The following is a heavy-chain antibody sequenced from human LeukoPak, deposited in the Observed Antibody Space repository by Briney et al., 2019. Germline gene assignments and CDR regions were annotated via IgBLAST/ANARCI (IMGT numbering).Heavy chain of an antibody. V-gene: IGHV1-69*13. CDR3: ATEWADAFDI. CDR2: IISVFGTT. D-gene: IGHD1-26*01. CDR1: GDTFSSHS. J-gene: IGHJ3*02. Sequence: GASVKVSCKASGDTFSSHSLSWVRQAPGQGLEWMGRIISVFGTTNYAQKFQGRLTISADEFSRTAYMELSSLRSEDTAVYFCATEWADAFDIWGQGTMVTVSS.